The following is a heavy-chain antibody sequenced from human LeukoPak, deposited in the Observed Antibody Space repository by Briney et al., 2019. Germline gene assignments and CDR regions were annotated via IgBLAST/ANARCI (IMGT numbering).Heavy chain of an antibody. V-gene: IGHV3-48*01. CDR2: ISGSSSAI. Sequence: SGGSLRLSSAASGFTFSAYNMIWVRQAPGKGLEWLSYISGSSSAIYYADSVQGRFTISRDNAKNSLSLQMSSLRVEDTAVYYCVRDRTLGVRDGFILAWGQGTLVTVSS. CDR1: GFTFSAYN. J-gene: IGHJ5*02. D-gene: IGHD5-24*01. CDR3: VRDRTLGVRDGFILA.